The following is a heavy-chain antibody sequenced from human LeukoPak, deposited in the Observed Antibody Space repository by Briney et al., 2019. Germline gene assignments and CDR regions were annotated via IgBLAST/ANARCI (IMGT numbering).Heavy chain of an antibody. CDR2: IYYSGST. CDR1: GGSISSYY. V-gene: IGHV4-59*01. CDR3: ARVLPDYDFWSGYNWYFDL. J-gene: IGHJ2*01. D-gene: IGHD3-3*01. Sequence: SETLSLTCTVSGGSISSYYWSWIRQPPGKGLEWIGYIYYSGSTNYNPSLKSRVTISVDTSKNQFSLKLSSVTAADTAVYYCARVLPDYDFWSGYNWYFDLWGRGTLVTVSS.